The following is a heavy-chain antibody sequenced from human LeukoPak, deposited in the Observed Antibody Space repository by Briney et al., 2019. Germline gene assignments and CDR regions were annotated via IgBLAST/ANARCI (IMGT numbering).Heavy chain of an antibody. J-gene: IGHJ4*02. CDR2: IKNKVYGETT. D-gene: IGHD2-15*01. CDR3: TRTHCSAGTCYPIFLV. CDR1: GFTFSSYA. V-gene: IGHV3-49*04. Sequence: GGSLRLSCAASGFTFSSYAMSWVRQAPGKGLEWISFIKNKVYGETTEYAASVKGRFTISRDDSKSIAYLQMDSLKTEDTAVYYCTRTHCSAGTCYPIFLVWGQGTLVTVSS.